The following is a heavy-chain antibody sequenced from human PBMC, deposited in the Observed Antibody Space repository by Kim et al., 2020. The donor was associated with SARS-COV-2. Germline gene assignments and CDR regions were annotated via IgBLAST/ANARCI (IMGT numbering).Heavy chain of an antibody. CDR1: GGTFSSYT. V-gene: IGHV1-69*02. J-gene: IGHJ4*02. CDR3: ATHSGYDFGRADFDY. CDR2: IIPILGIA. D-gene: IGHD5-12*01. Sequence: SVKVSCKASGGTFSSYTISWVRQAPGQGLEWMGRIIPILGIANYAQKFQGRVTITADKSTSTAYMELSSLRSEDTAVYYCATHSGYDFGRADFDYWGQGTLVTVSS.